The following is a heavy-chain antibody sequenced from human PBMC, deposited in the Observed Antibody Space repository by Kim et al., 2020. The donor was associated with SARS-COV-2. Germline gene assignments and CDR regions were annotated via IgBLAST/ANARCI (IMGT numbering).Heavy chain of an antibody. D-gene: IGHD6-13*01. CDR1: GYTFTSYY. V-gene: IGHV1-46*01. J-gene: IGHJ6*02. CDR2: INPSGGST. CDR3: ARVWRSIAAAGIVYYGMDV. Sequence: ASVKVSCKASGYTFTSYYMHWVRQAPGQGLEWMGIINPSGGSTSYAQKFQGRVTMTRDTSTSTVYMELSSLRSEDTAVYYCARVWRSIAAAGIVYYGMDVWGQGTTVTVSS.